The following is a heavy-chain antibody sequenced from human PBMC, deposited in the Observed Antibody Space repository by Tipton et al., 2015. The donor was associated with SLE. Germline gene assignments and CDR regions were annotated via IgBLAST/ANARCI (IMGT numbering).Heavy chain of an antibody. CDR2: IKSKTDGGTT. V-gene: IGHV3-15*01. J-gene: IGHJ3*02. CDR3: TTDITSIAARLDAFDI. CDR1: GFTFSNAW. Sequence: SLRLSCAASGFTFSNAWMSWVRQAPGKGLEWVGRIKSKTDGGTTDYAAPVKGRFTISRNDSKNTLYPQMNSLKTEDTAVYYCTTDITSIAARLDAFDIWGQGTMVTVSS. D-gene: IGHD6-6*01.